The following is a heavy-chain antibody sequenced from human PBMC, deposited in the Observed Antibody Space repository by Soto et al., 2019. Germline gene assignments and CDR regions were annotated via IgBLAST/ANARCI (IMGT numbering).Heavy chain of an antibody. D-gene: IGHD2-15*01. Sequence: EVQLVQSGAEVKKPGESLRISCKGSGYSFTSYWISWVRQMPGKGLEWMGRIDPSDSYTNYSPSFQGHVTISADKSISTAYRQWSSLKASDTAMYYCARQTYCSGGSCYFHYYYGMDVWGQGTTVTVSS. V-gene: IGHV5-10-1*01. J-gene: IGHJ6*02. CDR1: GYSFTSYW. CDR3: ARQTYCSGGSCYFHYYYGMDV. CDR2: IDPSDSYT.